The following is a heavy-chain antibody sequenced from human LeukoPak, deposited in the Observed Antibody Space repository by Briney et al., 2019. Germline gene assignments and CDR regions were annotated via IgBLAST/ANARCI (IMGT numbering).Heavy chain of an antibody. V-gene: IGHV1-18*01. J-gene: IGHJ5*02. CDR1: GYTFTSYG. D-gene: IGHD3-10*01. Sequence: GASVKVSCKASGYTFTSYGISWVRQAPGQGLEWMGWISAYNGNTNYAQKLQGRVTMTADTSTSTAYMELRSLRSDDTAVYYCARVPLLWFGEFLFDPWGQGTLVTVSS. CDR3: ARVPLLWFGEFLFDP. CDR2: ISAYNGNT.